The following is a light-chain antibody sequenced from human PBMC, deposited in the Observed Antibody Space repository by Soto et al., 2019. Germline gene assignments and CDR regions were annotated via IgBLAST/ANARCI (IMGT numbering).Light chain of an antibody. CDR3: QQANSFPWT. J-gene: IGKJ1*01. CDR2: AAS. V-gene: IGKV1-12*02. CDR1: XXXXSW. Sequence: DIQMTQSPSSVSASVGDRVTVTCRAXXXXXSWLAWYRQKPGKAPSLLIYAASSLQTGVPSRFSGNGSGTDFTLTISSLQPEDFATYFCQQANSFPWTFGQGTKVEIK.